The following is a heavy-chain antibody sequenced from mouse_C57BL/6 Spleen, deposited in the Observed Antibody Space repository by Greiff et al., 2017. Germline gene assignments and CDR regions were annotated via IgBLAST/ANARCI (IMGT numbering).Heavy chain of an antibody. J-gene: IGHJ4*01. CDR1: GFSLTSYG. V-gene: IGHV2-2*01. Sequence: VQRVESGPGLVQPSQSLSITCTVSGFSLTSYGVHWVRQSPGKGLERLGVIWSGGSTDYNAAFISRLSISKDNSKSQVFFKMNSLQADDTAIYYCARNRDWDYAMDYWGQGTSVTVSS. CDR2: IWSGGST. D-gene: IGHD4-1*01. CDR3: ARNRDWDYAMDY.